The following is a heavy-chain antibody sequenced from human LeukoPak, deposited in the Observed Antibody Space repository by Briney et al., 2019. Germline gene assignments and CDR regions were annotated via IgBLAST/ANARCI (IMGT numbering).Heavy chain of an antibody. CDR2: ISGSGGST. CDR3: AKGVEDSSGYYYAFDY. J-gene: IGHJ4*02. CDR1: GFTFSSYA. V-gene: IGHV3-23*01. Sequence: QPGGSLRLSCAASGFTFSSYAMSWVRQAPGKGLEWVSAISGSGGSTYYADSVKGRFTISRDNSKNTLYLQMNSLRAEDTAVYYCAKGVEDSSGYYYAFDYWGQGTLATVSS. D-gene: IGHD3-22*01.